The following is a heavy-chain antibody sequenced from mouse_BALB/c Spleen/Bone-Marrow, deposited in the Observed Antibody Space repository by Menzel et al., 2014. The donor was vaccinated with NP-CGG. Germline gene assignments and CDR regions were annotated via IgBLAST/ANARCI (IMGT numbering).Heavy chain of an antibody. CDR1: GYTFSSYW. Sequence: QVQLQQSGAELMKPGASVKISCKATGYTFSSYWIEWVKQRPGHGLEWIGEILPGSGSTNYNEKFKGKATLTADTSSNTAYMQLSSLTSEDSAVYYCAREDIATVVEMDYWGQGTSVTVSS. J-gene: IGHJ4*01. V-gene: IGHV1-9*01. D-gene: IGHD1-1*01. CDR2: ILPGSGST. CDR3: AREDIATVVEMDY.